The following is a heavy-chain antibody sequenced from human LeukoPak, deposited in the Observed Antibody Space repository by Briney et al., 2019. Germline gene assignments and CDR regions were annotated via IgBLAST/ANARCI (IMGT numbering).Heavy chain of an antibody. V-gene: IGHV3-23*01. CDR2: ISGSGGST. J-gene: IGHJ4*02. CDR1: GFTFRRYG. CDR3: ARYSRSWYVPIFDS. Sequence: GGSLRLSCTASGFTFRRYGMSGVRQAAGKGLEWVSAISGSGGSTYYGDALKGRCTLSRDNSKTTQYLQINSLRAEDTAVYYCARYSRSWYVPIFDSWGQGTLVTVSS. D-gene: IGHD6-13*01.